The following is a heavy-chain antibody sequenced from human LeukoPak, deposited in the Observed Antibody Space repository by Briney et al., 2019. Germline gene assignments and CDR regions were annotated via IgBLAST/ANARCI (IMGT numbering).Heavy chain of an antibody. CDR3: ARLGGGYYFAY. CDR1: GFTVSSDY. D-gene: IGHD1-26*01. Sequence: PGGSLRLSCAASGFTVSSDYMSWVRQAPGKGLEWVSFIYSGGSTYYADSVRGRFTISRDNPKNTLYLQMNSLRAEDTAVYYCARLGGGYYFAYWGQGTLVTVSS. CDR2: IYSGGST. V-gene: IGHV3-53*01. J-gene: IGHJ4*02.